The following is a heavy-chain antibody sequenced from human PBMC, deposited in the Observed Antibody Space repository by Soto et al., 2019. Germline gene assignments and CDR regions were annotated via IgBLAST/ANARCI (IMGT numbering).Heavy chain of an antibody. J-gene: IGHJ6*03. CDR3: ARPRAGKSYYYMDV. V-gene: IGHV4-59*08. CDR2: IYYSGST. CDR1: GGSISSYY. D-gene: IGHD6-19*01. Sequence: SETLSLTCTVSGGSISSYYLSWIRQPPGKGLEWIGYIYYSGSTNYNPSLKSRVTISVDTSKNQFSLKLSSVTAADTAVYYCARPRAGKSYYYMDVWGKGTTVTVS.